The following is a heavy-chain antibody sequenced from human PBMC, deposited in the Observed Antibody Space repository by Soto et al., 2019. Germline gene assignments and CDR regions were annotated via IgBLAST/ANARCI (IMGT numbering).Heavy chain of an antibody. Sequence: SETLSLTCTVSGDSISSGDYFWTWIRQPPGEDLESIGYIFHSGSAYYNPSLNSRPAMSVDTSRNQFSLNLSSVTAADTAVYYCARVASGWNYFDYWGQGALVTVSS. CDR3: ARVASGWNYFDY. CDR2: IFHSGSA. V-gene: IGHV4-30-4*01. D-gene: IGHD2-15*01. CDR1: GDSISSGDYF. J-gene: IGHJ4*02.